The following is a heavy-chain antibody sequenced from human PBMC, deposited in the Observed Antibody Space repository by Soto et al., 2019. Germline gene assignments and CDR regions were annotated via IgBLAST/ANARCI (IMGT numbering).Heavy chain of an antibody. D-gene: IGHD4-17*01. CDR2: ISGNSGNL. V-gene: IGHV3-9*01. Sequence: EVQLVESGGGLGQPGRSLRLSCAASGFTFDDYAMHWVRQGAGKGLEWVSSISGNSGNLGYADSVKGRLTISREKAKNSLYRQMNSLRDEDTALYFFAKGASTTVFAYNDYWGQGTLVTVSS. CDR1: GFTFDDYA. CDR3: AKGASTTVFAYNDY. J-gene: IGHJ4*02.